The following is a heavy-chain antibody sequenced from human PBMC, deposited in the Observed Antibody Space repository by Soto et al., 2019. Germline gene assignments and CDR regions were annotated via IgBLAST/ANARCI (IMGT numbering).Heavy chain of an antibody. V-gene: IGHV4-31*03. J-gene: IGHJ4*02. Sequence: QVQLQESGPGLVKPSQTLSLTCTVSGGSISSGGYYWSWIRQHPEKGLEWIGHIYHSGNTYYNPSLKSRVTISVDTSKNQFSLKLSSVTAADTAVYYCARDASTSWHYLAYWGQGTLVTVSS. D-gene: IGHD6-13*01. CDR3: ARDASTSWHYLAY. CDR1: GGSISSGGYY. CDR2: IYHSGNT.